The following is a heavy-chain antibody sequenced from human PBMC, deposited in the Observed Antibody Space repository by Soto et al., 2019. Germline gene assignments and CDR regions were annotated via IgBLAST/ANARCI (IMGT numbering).Heavy chain of an antibody. CDR3: SRPYGGNPATSYGMDV. D-gene: IGHD4-17*01. CDR1: GGTFSSYA. Sequence: QVQLVQSGAEVKKPGSSVKVSCKASGGTFSSYAISWVRQAPGQGLEWMGGIIPIFGTANYAQKFQGRVTITADESTSTAYMELSSLRSEDTAVYYCSRPYGGNPATSYGMDVWGQGTTVTVSS. V-gene: IGHV1-69*12. J-gene: IGHJ6*02. CDR2: IIPIFGTA.